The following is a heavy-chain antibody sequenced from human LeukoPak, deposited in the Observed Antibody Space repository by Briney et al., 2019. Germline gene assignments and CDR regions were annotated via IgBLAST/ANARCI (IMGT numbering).Heavy chain of an antibody. D-gene: IGHD2-15*01. Sequence: ASVKVSCKASGYTFTSYGISWVRQAPGQGLEWMGWISAYNGNTNYAQKLQGRVTMTTDTSTSTAYMELRSLRSDDTAVYYCAREPLDGYCSGGSCPVYYFDYWGQGTLVTVSS. CDR2: ISAYNGNT. CDR1: GYTFTSYG. CDR3: AREPLDGYCSGGSCPVYYFDY. J-gene: IGHJ4*02. V-gene: IGHV1-18*01.